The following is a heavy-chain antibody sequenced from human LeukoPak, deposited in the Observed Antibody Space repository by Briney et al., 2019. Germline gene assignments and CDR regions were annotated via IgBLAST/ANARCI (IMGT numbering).Heavy chain of an antibody. V-gene: IGHV1-2*02. CDR1: GYTFTGYY. J-gene: IGHJ4*02. D-gene: IGHD2-15*01. CDR2: INPNSGGT. Sequence: ASLKVSCKASGYTFTGYYMHWVRQAPGQGLEWVGWINPNSGGTNYAQKFQGRVTMTRDTSISTAYMELSRLRSDDTAAYYCARDIAGYCSGGSCYSGKFDYWGQGNLVTVS. CDR3: ARDIAGYCSGGSCYSGKFDY.